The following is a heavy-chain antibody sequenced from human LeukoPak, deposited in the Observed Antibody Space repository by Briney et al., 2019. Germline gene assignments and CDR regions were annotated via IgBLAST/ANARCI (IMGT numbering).Heavy chain of an antibody. CDR1: GIIFNSYS. V-gene: IGHV3-21*04. Sequence: GGSLRLSCAASGIIFNSYSMNWVRQAPGKGLKWVSSISSSGSYKYSADSVKGRFTISTDNSKNTVYLQMNSLRAEDTALYFCANYIQRPPGMDVWGQGTMVTVSS. D-gene: IGHD3-10*02. CDR2: ISSSGSYK. CDR3: ANYIQRPPGMDV. J-gene: IGHJ6*02.